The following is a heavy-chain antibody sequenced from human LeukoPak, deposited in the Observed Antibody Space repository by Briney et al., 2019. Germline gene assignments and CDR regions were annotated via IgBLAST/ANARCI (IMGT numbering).Heavy chain of an antibody. CDR3: ARRYNWNDPDAFDI. V-gene: IGHV4-59*08. Sequence: PSETLSLTCTVSGGSISSYYWSWIRQPPGKGLEWIWYIYYSGSTNYNPSLKSRVTISVDTSKNQFSLKLSSVTAADTAVYYCARRYNWNDPDAFDIWGQGTMVTVSS. J-gene: IGHJ3*02. D-gene: IGHD1-20*01. CDR1: GGSISSYY. CDR2: IYYSGST.